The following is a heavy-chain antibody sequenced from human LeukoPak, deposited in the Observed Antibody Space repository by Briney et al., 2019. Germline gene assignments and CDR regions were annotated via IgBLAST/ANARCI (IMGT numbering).Heavy chain of an antibody. V-gene: IGHV3-21*04. CDR3: AKGRYDTDY. CDR2: ISSSSTYI. CDR1: GFTFSSYS. Sequence: GGSLRLSCAASGFTFSSYSMNWVRQAPGKGLEWVSSISSSSTYIYYADSVKGRFTISRDNSKNTVYLQMNSLRAEDTALYYCAKGRYDTDYWGQGTLVIVSS. D-gene: IGHD1-1*01. J-gene: IGHJ4*02.